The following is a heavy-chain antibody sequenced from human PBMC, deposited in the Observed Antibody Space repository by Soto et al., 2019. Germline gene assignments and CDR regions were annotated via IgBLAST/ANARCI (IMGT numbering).Heavy chain of an antibody. CDR3: AKDRLLWFGELSRGDWFDP. D-gene: IGHD3-10*01. Sequence: GGSLRLSCAASGFTFSSYAMSWVRQAPGKGLEWVSAISGSGGSTYYADSVKGRFTISRDNSKNTLYLQMNSLRAEDTAVYYCAKDRLLWFGELSRGDWFDPWGQGTLVTVSS. J-gene: IGHJ5*02. CDR2: ISGSGGST. CDR1: GFTFSSYA. V-gene: IGHV3-23*01.